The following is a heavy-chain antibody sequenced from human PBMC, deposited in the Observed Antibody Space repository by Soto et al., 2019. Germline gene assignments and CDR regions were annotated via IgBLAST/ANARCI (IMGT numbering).Heavy chain of an antibody. V-gene: IGHV1-8*01. Sequence: QVQLVQSGAEVKKPGASVKVSCKASGYTFTSYDINWVRQATGQGLEWMGWMNPNRGNTGYARKVQGRVTMTRNTSISTAYMEMSSLRSEDTDVYYCARVLHYTSCYPCYYYYYMDVWGKETTVTVSS. CDR3: ARVLHYTSCYPCYYYYYMDV. CDR2: MNPNRGNT. D-gene: IGHD2-2*01. J-gene: IGHJ6*03. CDR1: GYTFTSYD.